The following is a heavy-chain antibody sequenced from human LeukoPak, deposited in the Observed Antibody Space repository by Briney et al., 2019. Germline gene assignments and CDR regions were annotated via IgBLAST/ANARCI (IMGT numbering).Heavy chain of an antibody. CDR2: IYYSGST. Sequence: SQTLSLTCTVSGGSISSGDYYWSWIRQPPGKGLEWIGYIYYSGSTYYNPSLKSRVTISVDTSKNQFSLKLSSVTAADTAVYYCARVRPYCGGDCYPSTLDYWGQGTLVTVSS. J-gene: IGHJ4*02. V-gene: IGHV4-30-4*01. CDR1: GGSISSGDYY. D-gene: IGHD2-21*02. CDR3: ARVRPYCGGDCYPSTLDY.